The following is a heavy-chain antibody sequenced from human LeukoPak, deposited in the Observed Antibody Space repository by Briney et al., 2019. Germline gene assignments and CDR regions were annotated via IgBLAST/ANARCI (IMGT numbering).Heavy chain of an antibody. D-gene: IGHD3-10*01. CDR2: IYAKTGAT. V-gene: IGHV1-2*02. Sequence: ASVKVSCKASGYTFTDNCIHWVRQAPGQGREWLGWIYAKTGATKNAQKFQGRVTMARDTSINTAYMDLYSLNSDDTAVYYCARDAFGGDSFETWGQGTMVTVS. CDR3: ARDAFGGDSFET. J-gene: IGHJ3*02. CDR1: GYTFTDNC.